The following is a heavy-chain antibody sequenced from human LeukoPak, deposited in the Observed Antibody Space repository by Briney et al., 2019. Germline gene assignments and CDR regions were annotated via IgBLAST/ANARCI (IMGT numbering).Heavy chain of an antibody. D-gene: IGHD2-15*01. CDR3: ARFPTKNCSGGSCYPNLGYYYYGMDV. J-gene: IGHJ6*04. V-gene: IGHV4-34*01. CDR1: GGSFSGYY. Sequence: SETLSLTCAVSGGSFSGYYWSWIRQPPGKGLEWIGKINHSGSTNYNPSLKSRVTISVDTSKNQFSLKLSSVTAADTAVYYCARFPTKNCSGGSCYPNLGYYYYGMDVWGKGTTVTVSS. CDR2: INHSGST.